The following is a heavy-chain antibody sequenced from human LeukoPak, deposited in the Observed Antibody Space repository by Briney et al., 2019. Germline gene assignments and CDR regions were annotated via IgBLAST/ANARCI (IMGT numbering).Heavy chain of an antibody. CDR3: ARDPKVD. Sequence: GGSLRLSCAASGFTLNTYAMNWVRQAPGKGLECVSTISGSGKNTYYTDSVQGRFTISRDSSKNTLYLQMNSLRAEDTAVYYCARDPKVDWGQGTLVTVSS. V-gene: IGHV3-23*01. D-gene: IGHD2-2*01. CDR2: ISGSGKNT. CDR1: GFTLNTYA. J-gene: IGHJ4*02.